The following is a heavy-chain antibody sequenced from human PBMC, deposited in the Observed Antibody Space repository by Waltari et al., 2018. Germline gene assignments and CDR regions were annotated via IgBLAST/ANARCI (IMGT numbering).Heavy chain of an antibody. D-gene: IGHD3-3*01. CDR2: INHSGST. Sequence: QVQLQQWGAGLLKPSETLSLTCAVYGGSFSGYYWSWIRQPPGKGLEWIGEINHSGSTNYNPSLKSRVTISVDTSKNQFSLKLSSVTAADTAVYYCARSLLGSSITIFGVPPRGPLDYWGQGTLVIVSS. V-gene: IGHV4-34*01. CDR1: GGSFSGYY. CDR3: ARSLLGSSITIFGVPPRGPLDY. J-gene: IGHJ4*02.